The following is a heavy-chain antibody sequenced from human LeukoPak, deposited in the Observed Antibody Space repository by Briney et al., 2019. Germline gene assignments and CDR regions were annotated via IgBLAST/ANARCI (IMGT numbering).Heavy chain of an antibody. D-gene: IGHD5-24*01. V-gene: IGHV4-39*01. CDR3: ARQGDGYKTANFDY. CDR1: GGSISSNNYY. CDR2: IYYSGST. J-gene: IGHJ4*02. Sequence: NPSETLSLTCTVSGGSISSNNYYWAWIRQPPGKGLEWIGTIYYSGSTYYKSSLKSRLTISVDTFKNQFSLKLTSVTAADTAVYYCARQGDGYKTANFDYWGQGTLVTVSS.